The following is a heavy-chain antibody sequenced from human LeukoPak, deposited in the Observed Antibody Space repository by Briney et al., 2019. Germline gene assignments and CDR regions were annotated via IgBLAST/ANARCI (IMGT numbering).Heavy chain of an antibody. J-gene: IGHJ4*02. CDR2: INPNSGGT. CDR1: GYTFTGYY. D-gene: IGHD2-21*01. Sequence: ASVKASCKASGYTFTGYYMHWVRQAPGQGLERMGWINPNSGGTNYAQKFQGRVTMTRDTSISTAYMELSRLRSDDTAVYYCARNIGVVSELDYWGQGTLVTVSS. CDR3: ARNIGVVSELDY. V-gene: IGHV1-2*02.